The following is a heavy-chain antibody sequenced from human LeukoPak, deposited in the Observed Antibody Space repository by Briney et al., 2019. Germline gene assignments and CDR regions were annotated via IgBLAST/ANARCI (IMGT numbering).Heavy chain of an antibody. Sequence: ASVKVSCRASEYTFNDYYIHWVRQAPGQGLEWMGWMNPNSGRADSAQKFQGRVTITSDTSISTAYMDLTSLTSDDTAVYYCTRTNPQRGRRDFFDLWGQGTLVIVSS. D-gene: IGHD6-25*01. V-gene: IGHV1-2*02. CDR2: MNPNSGRA. CDR3: TRTNPQRGRRDFFDL. CDR1: EYTFNDYY. J-gene: IGHJ4*02.